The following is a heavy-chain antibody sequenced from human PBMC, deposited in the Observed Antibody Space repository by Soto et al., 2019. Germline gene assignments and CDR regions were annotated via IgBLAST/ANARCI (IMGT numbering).Heavy chain of an antibody. CDR3: ARDGSGYDCYYYYGMDV. CDR2: ISYDGSNK. Sequence: PGGSLRLSCAASGFTFSSYAMHWVRQAPGKGLEWVAVISYDGSNKYYADSVKGRFTISRDNSKNTLYLQMNSLRAEDTAVYYCARDGSGYDCYYYYGMDVWGQGTTVTVSS. D-gene: IGHD5-12*01. CDR1: GFTFSSYA. V-gene: IGHV3-30-3*01. J-gene: IGHJ6*02.